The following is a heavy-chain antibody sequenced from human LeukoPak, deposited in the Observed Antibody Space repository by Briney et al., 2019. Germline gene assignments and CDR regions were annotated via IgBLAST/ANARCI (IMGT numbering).Heavy chain of an antibody. V-gene: IGHV1-8*01. CDR1: GCTFTSYD. CDR2: MNPNSGNT. J-gene: IGHJ4*02. Sequence: GSVKVCCMAAGCTFTSYDINWVRQATGQGLEWMGWMNPNSGNTGYAQKFQGRVTMTRNTSISTAYMELSSLRSEDTAVYYCARGPRYSGYDRTLGVTDYWGQGTLVTVSS. D-gene: IGHD5-12*01. CDR3: ARGPRYSGYDRTLGVTDY.